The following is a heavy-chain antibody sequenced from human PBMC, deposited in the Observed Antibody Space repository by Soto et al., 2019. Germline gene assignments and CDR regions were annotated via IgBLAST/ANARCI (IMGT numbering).Heavy chain of an antibody. V-gene: IGHV1-18*04. CDR2: ISAYNGNT. CDR1: GYTFTSYG. D-gene: IGHD7-27*01. J-gene: IGHJ5*02. CDR3: ARVGSLTGEGGWFDP. Sequence: QVQLVQSGAEVKKPGASVKVSCKASGYTFTSYGISCVRQAPGQGLDLMGWISAYNGNTNYAQKLQGRVTMTTDTSTSTAYMELRSLRSDDTAVYYCARVGSLTGEGGWFDPWGQGTLVTVSS.